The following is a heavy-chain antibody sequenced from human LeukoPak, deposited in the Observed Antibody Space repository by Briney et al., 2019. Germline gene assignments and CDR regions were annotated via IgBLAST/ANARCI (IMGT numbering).Heavy chain of an antibody. V-gene: IGHV1-46*01. CDR1: GYTFTNNY. CDR3: ATFGVIVRNNYFDY. D-gene: IGHD3-3*01. J-gene: IGHJ4*02. CDR2: INPTGGST. Sequence: APVKVSCKASGYTFTNNYMHWVRQAPGQGLDWMGIINPTGGSTSYAQRLQGRVTMTRDTSTSTVYMELSSLRAEDTAVYYCATFGVIVRNNYFDYWGQGALVAVSS.